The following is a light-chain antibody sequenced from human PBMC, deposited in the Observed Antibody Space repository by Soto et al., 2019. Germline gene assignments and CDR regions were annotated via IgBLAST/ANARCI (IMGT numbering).Light chain of an antibody. V-gene: IGKV3-20*01. J-gene: IGKJ2*01. Sequence: EIVLTQSPGTLSLSPGDRATLSCRASQSVNIYFAWYQQKPGQAPRLLIFNTSRRATGIPDRFSGSGSGTDFTLIISRLEPEDFAMYYCQQYDNPLHTFGQGTKLDIK. CDR1: QSVNIY. CDR3: QQYDNPLHT. CDR2: NTS.